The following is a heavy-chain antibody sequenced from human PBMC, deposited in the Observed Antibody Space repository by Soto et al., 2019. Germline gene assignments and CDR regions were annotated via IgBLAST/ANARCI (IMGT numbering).Heavy chain of an antibody. Sequence: GGSLRLSCAASGFTFSNAWMSWVRQAPGKGLEWVGRIKSKTDGGNTDYAAPVKGRFTISRDDSKNTLYLQMNSLKTDDTAVYYCTTEVFDVVLAAFDYWGQGTLVTVSS. CDR1: GFTFSNAW. CDR3: TTEVFDVVLAAFDY. CDR2: IKSKTDGGNT. D-gene: IGHD2-8*02. J-gene: IGHJ4*02. V-gene: IGHV3-15*01.